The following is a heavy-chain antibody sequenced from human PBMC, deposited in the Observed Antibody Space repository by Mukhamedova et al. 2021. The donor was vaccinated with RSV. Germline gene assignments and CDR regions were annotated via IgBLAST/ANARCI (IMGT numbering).Heavy chain of an antibody. V-gene: IGHV4-30-4*01. CDR3: ARGLYYYASSGYFSYYYYMDV. J-gene: IGHJ6*03. CDR2: IYYSGST. D-gene: IGHD3-22*01. Sequence: IYYSGSTYYNPSLKSRVTISVDTSKNQFSLKLSSVTAADTAVYYCARGLYYYASSGYFSYYYYMDVWGQGTTVTVSS.